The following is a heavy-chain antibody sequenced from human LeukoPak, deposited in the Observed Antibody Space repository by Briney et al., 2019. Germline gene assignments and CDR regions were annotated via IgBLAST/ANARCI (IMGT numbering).Heavy chain of an antibody. CDR2: IIPILGIA. V-gene: IGHV1-69*04. CDR1: GGTFSSYA. D-gene: IGHD1-26*01. J-gene: IGHJ5*02. CDR3: ARGISGSYSDWFDP. Sequence: ASVKVSCKASGGTFSSYAISWVRQAPGQGLEWMGRIIPILGIANYAQKFQGRVTITADKSTSTAYMELSSLGSEDTAVYYCARGISGSYSDWFDPWGQGTLVTVSS.